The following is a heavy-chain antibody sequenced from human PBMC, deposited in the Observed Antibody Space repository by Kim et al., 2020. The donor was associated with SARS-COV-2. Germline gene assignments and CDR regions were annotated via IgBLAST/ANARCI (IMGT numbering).Heavy chain of an antibody. CDR3: AHEDRDLFQH. V-gene: IGHV2-5*01. D-gene: IGHD2-21*02. Sequence: DKRYSPSLKSRLTITKDTSKNQVVLTMTNMDPVDTATYYCAHEDRDLFQHWGQGTLVTVSS. CDR2: DK. J-gene: IGHJ1*01.